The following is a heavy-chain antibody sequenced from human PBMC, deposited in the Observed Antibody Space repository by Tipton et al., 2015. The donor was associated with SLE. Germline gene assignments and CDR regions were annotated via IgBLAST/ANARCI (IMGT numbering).Heavy chain of an antibody. D-gene: IGHD6-19*01. CDR2: IGGSGDTT. CDR3: AKIRTKVAATSYYEH. V-gene: IGHV3-23*01. CDR1: GFAFSSYA. J-gene: IGHJ1*01. Sequence: SLRLSCAASGFAFSSYAMTWVRQAPGKGLEWVSAIGGSGDTTYYADSVKGRFTISRDNFKNTLYLHMDSLRVEDTAVYYCAKIRTKVAATSYYEHWGQGTLVTVSS.